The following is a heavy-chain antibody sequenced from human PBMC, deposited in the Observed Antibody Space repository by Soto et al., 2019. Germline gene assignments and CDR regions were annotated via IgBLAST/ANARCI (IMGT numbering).Heavy chain of an antibody. CDR2: NYPGYSDT. CDR1: GYLFTNYW. J-gene: IGHJ4*01. V-gene: IGHV5-51*01. Sequence: GESLKIPCQGSGYLFTNYWLGWVRQMPEKGLEGRGINYPGYSDTRYSPSFQGQVTIAADKSISTAYLQWSSLKASDAAMYYCARIANIFDFDNWGHGTLVTVSS. CDR3: ARIANIFDFDN. D-gene: IGHD2-21*01.